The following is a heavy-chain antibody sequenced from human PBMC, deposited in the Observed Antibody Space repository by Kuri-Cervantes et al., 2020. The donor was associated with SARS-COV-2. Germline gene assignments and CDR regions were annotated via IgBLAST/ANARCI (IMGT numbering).Heavy chain of an antibody. D-gene: IGHD6-19*01. Sequence: GESLKISCAASGFTFSDYYMSWIRQAPGKGLEWVSYISSSGSTTYYADSVKGRFTISRDNSKNTLYLQMNSLRTEDTAVYYCAKGIAVATGYFDYWGQGTLVTVSS. CDR2: ISSSGSTT. J-gene: IGHJ4*02. CDR3: AKGIAVATGYFDY. CDR1: GFTFSDYY. V-gene: IGHV3-11*01.